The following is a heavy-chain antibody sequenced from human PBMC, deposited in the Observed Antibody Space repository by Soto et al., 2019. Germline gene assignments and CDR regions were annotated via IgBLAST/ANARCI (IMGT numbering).Heavy chain of an antibody. CDR3: TRDKLNIFAGGWYEVPTGDFDY. D-gene: IGHD6-19*01. CDR2: IRSKAYGGTT. V-gene: IGHV3-49*03. CDR1: GFTFGDYA. J-gene: IGHJ4*02. Sequence: GGSLRLSCTASGFTFGDYAMSWFRQAPGKGLEWVGFIRSKAYGGTTEYAASVKGRFTISRDDSKSIAYLQMNSLKTEDTAVYYCTRDKLNIFAGGWYEVPTGDFDYWGQGTLVTVSS.